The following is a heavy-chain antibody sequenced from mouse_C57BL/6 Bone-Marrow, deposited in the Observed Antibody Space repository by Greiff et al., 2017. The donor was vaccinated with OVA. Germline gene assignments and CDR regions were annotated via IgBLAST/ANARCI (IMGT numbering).Heavy chain of an antibody. CDR2: INPSSGYT. CDR3: ASYGSSSLFDY. Sequence: VQLQQSGAELARPGASVKMSCKASGYTFTSYTMHWVKQRPGQGLECIGYINPSSGYTKYNQKFKDKATLTADKSSSTAYMQLSSLTSEDSAVYYCASYGSSSLFDYWGQGTTLTVSS. V-gene: IGHV1-4*01. D-gene: IGHD1-1*01. J-gene: IGHJ2*01. CDR1: GYTFTSYT.